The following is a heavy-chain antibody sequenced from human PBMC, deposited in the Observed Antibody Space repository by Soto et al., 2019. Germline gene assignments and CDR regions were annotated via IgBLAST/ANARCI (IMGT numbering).Heavy chain of an antibody. D-gene: IGHD3-22*01. V-gene: IGHV3-7*03. Sequence: LRLSCAASGFTFSSYWMSWVRQAPGKGLEWVANIKQDGSEKYYVDSVKGRFTISRDNAKNSLYLQMNSLRAEDTAVYYCARDNYDSSGYYSLDYYYYGMDVWGQGTTVTVSS. CDR3: ARDNYDSSGYYSLDYYYYGMDV. J-gene: IGHJ6*02. CDR2: IKQDGSEK. CDR1: GFTFSSYW.